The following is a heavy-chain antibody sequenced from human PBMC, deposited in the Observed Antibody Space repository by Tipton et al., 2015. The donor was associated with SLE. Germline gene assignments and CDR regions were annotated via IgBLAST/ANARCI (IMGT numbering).Heavy chain of an antibody. J-gene: IGHJ4*02. V-gene: IGHV4-59*01. CDR2: IDYTGTS. CDR1: GGSITDYS. D-gene: IGHD6-13*01. CDR3: PRHKPSSSCLDY. Sequence: TLSLTCTVSGGSITDYSWSWVRQPPGKGLEWIGSIDYTGTSNYNPSLKSRITISGDTSKNQFSLKLRSVTAVDAAVYYCPRHKPSSSCLDYWGQGTLVTVDS.